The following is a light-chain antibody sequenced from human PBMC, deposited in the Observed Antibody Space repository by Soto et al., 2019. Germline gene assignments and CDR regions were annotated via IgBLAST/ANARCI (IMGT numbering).Light chain of an antibody. V-gene: IGKV1-27*01. CDR2: VAS. CDR1: QGISNY. CDR3: QKYNSAPWT. Sequence: DIQMTQSPSSLSASEGDRVTITCRASQGISNYLAWYQQQPGKVPKLLIYVASTLQSGVPSRFSGSGSGTDFTVTISSLQPGGVATYYCQKYNSAPWTFGEGTKVEIK. J-gene: IGKJ1*01.